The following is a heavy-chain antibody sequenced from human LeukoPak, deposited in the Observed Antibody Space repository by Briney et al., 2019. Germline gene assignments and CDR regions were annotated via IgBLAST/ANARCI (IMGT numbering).Heavy chain of an antibody. D-gene: IGHD6-13*01. CDR1: GFIFSTYE. CDR3: ARDHSAAAGTGTNYYYYYMDV. J-gene: IGHJ6*03. Sequence: GGSLRLSCAASGFIFSTYEMNWVRQAPGKGLEWLSYISYSGRTIYYADSVKGRFTISRDNAKNSLYLQMNSLRVEDTAVYYCARDHSAAAGTGTNYYYYYMDVWGKGTTVTISS. CDR2: ISYSGRTI. V-gene: IGHV3-48*03.